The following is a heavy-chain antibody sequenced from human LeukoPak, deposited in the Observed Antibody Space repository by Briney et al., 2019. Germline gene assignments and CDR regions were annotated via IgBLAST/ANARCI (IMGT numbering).Heavy chain of an antibody. CDR1: GFTFSSYS. CDR3: AKPRARCSSASCYFDY. V-gene: IGHV3-21*04. D-gene: IGHD2-2*01. Sequence: PGGSLRLSCAASGFTFSSYSMNRVRQAPGKGLEWVSSISSSSSYIYYADSVKGRFTISRDNSKDVLYLQMNSLRTEDTAFYYCAKPRARCSSASCYFDYWGQGTLVSVSS. CDR2: ISSSSSYI. J-gene: IGHJ4*02.